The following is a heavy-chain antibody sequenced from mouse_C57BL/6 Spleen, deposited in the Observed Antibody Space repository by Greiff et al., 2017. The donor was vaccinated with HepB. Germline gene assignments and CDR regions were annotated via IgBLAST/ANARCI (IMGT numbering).Heavy chain of an antibody. D-gene: IGHD2-3*01. V-gene: IGHV1-9*01. J-gene: IGHJ2*01. CDR1: GYTFTGYW. CDR2: ILPGSGST. CDR3: AGTGDGYPGYFDY. Sequence: VQLQESGAELMQPGASVKLSCKATGYTFTGYWIEWVKQRPGHGLEWIGEILPGSGSTNYNEKFKGKATFTADKTANTAYMQLIRLTTEDSALYYCAGTGDGYPGYFDYWGQGTPLTVSA.